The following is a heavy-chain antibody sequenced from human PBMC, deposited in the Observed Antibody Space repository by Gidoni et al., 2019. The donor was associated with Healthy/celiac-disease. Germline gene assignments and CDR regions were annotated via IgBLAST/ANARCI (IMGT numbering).Heavy chain of an antibody. CDR3: AKGTASDYYYMDV. J-gene: IGHJ6*03. D-gene: IGHD2-2*01. V-gene: IGHV3-43*01. Sequence: VRQAPGKGLEWVSLISWDGGSTYYADSVKGRFTISRDNSKNSLYLQMNSLRTEDTALYYCAKGTASDYYYMDVWAKGPRSPSP. CDR2: ISWDGGST.